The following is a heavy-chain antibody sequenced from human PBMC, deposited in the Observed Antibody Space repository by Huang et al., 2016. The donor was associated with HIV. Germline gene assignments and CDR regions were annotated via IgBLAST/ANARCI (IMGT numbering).Heavy chain of an antibody. J-gene: IGHJ4*02. D-gene: IGHD6-13*01. Sequence: QVQLQESGPGLVTPSETLSLTCIVSGASINSRSYYWGWIRQPPGRGLEWLGSRYLSGSTYYNPSLKSLFTMSVDTSKNEFSLKLRSVTAADTALYYCARHAGSSRRYYFDYWGRGILVTVSS. CDR2: RYLSGST. V-gene: IGHV4-39*01. CDR1: GASINSRSYY. CDR3: ARHAGSSRRYYFDY.